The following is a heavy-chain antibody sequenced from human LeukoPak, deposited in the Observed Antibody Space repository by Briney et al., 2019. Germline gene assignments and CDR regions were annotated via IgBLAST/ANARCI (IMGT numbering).Heavy chain of an antibody. Sequence: SETLSLTCTVSGGSISSNYWSWIRQPPGKGLEWIGYVRYGGSTNYNPSLKSRVTISVDTSKNQFSLKLSSVTAADTAVYYCARHVSMVRGVIIGFDYWGQGTLVTVSS. CDR1: GGSISSNY. CDR2: VRYGGST. CDR3: ARHVSMVRGVIIGFDY. J-gene: IGHJ4*02. V-gene: IGHV4-59*08. D-gene: IGHD3-10*01.